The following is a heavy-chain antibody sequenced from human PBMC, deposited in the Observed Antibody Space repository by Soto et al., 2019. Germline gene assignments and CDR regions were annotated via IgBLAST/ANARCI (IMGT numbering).Heavy chain of an antibody. Sequence: SETLSLTCTVSGGSITGGSISSSTYYWGWMRQPPGKGLEWIASFFISGSTYYNPSLKSRVTISDDTSTNQFSLTLTSVTAADTAVYYCARGWWEREGYVMDVWGQGTTVTVSS. D-gene: IGHD1-26*01. CDR2: FFISGST. CDR3: ARGWWEREGYVMDV. J-gene: IGHJ6*02. V-gene: IGHV4-39*07. CDR1: GGSITGGSISSSTYY.